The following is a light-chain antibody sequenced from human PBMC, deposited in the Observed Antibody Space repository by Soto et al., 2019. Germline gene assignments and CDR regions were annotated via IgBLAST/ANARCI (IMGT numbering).Light chain of an antibody. CDR1: SSDVGGYNY. V-gene: IGLV2-14*01. Sequence: QAALTQPASVSGSPGQSITISCTGTSSDVGGYNYVSWYQQHPGKAPKLMIYEVSNRPSGVSNRFSGSKSGNTASLTISGLQAEDEADYYCSSYTSSSTPDVFGNAPKVTVL. CDR3: SSYTSSSTPDV. CDR2: EVS. J-gene: IGLJ1*01.